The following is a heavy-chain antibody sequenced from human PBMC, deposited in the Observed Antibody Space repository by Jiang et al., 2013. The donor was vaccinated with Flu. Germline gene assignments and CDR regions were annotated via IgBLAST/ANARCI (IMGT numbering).Heavy chain of an antibody. V-gene: IGHV4-39*07. CDR2: IYHRGHA. CDR1: GDSISNNHYY. D-gene: IGHD6-13*01. Sequence: GLVKPSETLSLTCTVSGDSISNNHYYWAWIRQPPGKGLEWIATIYHRGHAYYNPSLKSRVTISVDTSKNQFSLKMSSVTAADTALYYSVRQGAAAGLFFDYWGQGTLVTVSS. CDR3: VRQGAAAGLFFDY. J-gene: IGHJ4*02.